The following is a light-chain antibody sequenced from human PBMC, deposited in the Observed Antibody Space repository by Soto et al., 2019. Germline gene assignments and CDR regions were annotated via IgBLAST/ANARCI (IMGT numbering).Light chain of an antibody. Sequence: QSALTQPRSVSGSPGQSVTISCTGTSSDVGVYNYVSWYQQHPGKAPKLMIYDVTERPSGVPDRFSGSKSGNTASLTISGLRAADEADYYCCSYAGSYTLGAFGGGTQLTVL. CDR1: SSDVGVYNY. CDR3: CSYAGSYTLGA. J-gene: IGLJ2*01. V-gene: IGLV2-11*01. CDR2: DVT.